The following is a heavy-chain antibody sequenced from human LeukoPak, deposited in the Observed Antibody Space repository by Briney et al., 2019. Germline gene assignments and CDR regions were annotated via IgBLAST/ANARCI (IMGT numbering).Heavy chain of an antibody. CDR3: ARVGNPAGTDTAMVTGFDY. J-gene: IGHJ4*02. CDR1: GYTFTSYG. Sequence: SVKVSCKASGYTFTSYGISWVRQAPGQGLEWMGGIIPIFGTANYAQKFQGRVTITTDESTSTAYMELSSLRSEDTAVYYCARVGNPAGTDTAMVTGFDYWGQGTLVTVSS. V-gene: IGHV1-69*05. CDR2: IIPIFGTA. D-gene: IGHD5-18*01.